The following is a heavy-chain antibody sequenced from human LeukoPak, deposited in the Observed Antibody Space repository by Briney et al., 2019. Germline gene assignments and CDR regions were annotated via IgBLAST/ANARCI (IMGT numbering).Heavy chain of an antibody. Sequence: GGSLRLSCVASRFSFSSYSMNWVRQAPGKGLEWVSSVSGSSSYIYYADSVKGRFTISRDNAKNSLYLQMNSLRAEDTAVYYCAGSYGDWGQGTLVTVSS. V-gene: IGHV3-21*01. CDR3: AGSYGD. CDR1: RFSFSSYS. J-gene: IGHJ4*02. D-gene: IGHD4-17*01. CDR2: VSGSSSYI.